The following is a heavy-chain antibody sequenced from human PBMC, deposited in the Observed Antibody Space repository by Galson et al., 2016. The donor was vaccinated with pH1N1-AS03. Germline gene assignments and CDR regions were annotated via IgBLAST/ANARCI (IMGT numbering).Heavy chain of an antibody. D-gene: IGHD1-1*01. CDR3: ARTGSRGNDPFYYYYYGMDV. J-gene: IGHJ6*02. Sequence: ETLSLTCTVSGGSISSYYWSWIRQPPGKGLEWIGYIYYSGSTNYNPSLKSRVTISVDTSKNQFSLKLSSVTAADTAVYYCARTGSRGNDPFYYYYYGMDVWGQGTMVTVSS. CDR1: GGSISSYY. V-gene: IGHV4-59*01. CDR2: IYYSGST.